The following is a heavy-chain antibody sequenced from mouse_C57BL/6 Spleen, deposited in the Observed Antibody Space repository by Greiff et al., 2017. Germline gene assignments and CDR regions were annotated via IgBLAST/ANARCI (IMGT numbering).Heavy chain of an antibody. CDR3: ARGGLSYYAMDY. CDR1: GYSITSGYY. D-gene: IGHD1-1*02. Sequence: ESGPGLVKPSQSLSLTCSVTGYSITSGYYWNWIRQFPGNKLEWMGYISYDGSNNYNPSLKNRISITRDTSKNQFFLKLNSVTTEDTATYYCARGGLSYYAMDYWGQGTSVTVSS. V-gene: IGHV3-6*01. J-gene: IGHJ4*01. CDR2: ISYDGSN.